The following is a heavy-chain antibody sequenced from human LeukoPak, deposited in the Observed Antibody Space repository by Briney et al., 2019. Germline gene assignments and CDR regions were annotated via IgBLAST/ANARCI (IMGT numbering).Heavy chain of an antibody. D-gene: IGHD6-13*01. CDR3: ARDSAGNDY. CDR2: IKQDGSEK. J-gene: IGHJ4*02. V-gene: IGHV3-7*01. Sequence: GGSLRLSCAASGFTFSTYWMSWVRQAPGKGLEWVANIKQDGSEKYNVDSVKGRFTISRDNAKNSLYLQMNSLRAEDTAMYYCARDSAGNDYWGQGTLVTVSS. CDR1: GFTFSTYW.